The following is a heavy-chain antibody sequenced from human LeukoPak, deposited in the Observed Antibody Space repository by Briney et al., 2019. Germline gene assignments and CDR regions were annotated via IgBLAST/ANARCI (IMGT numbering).Heavy chain of an antibody. CDR2: IYPGDSDT. V-gene: IGHV5-51*01. J-gene: IGHJ4*02. Sequence: GGALETSFKCSGYSFTSYWSGWGRPLAGKGLGWMGIIYPGDSDTRYSPSFQGQVTISADKSISTAYLQWSSLKASDTAMYYCARRADYYFDYWGQGTLVTVSS. D-gene: IGHD6-13*01. CDR3: ARRADYYFDY. CDR1: GYSFTSYW.